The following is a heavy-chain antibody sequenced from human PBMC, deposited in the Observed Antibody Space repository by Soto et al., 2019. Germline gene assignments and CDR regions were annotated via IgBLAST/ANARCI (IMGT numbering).Heavy chain of an antibody. D-gene: IGHD3-22*01. Sequence: SLRLSWAASGFIFSSYGMHWVRQAPGKGLEWVSVISFDGSNRYYADSVKGRFTISRDISKNTLYLQMNSLRAEDTAVYHCAKDLAYYDSSGSAPLAYYYYGMDVWGQGTTVTVSS. V-gene: IGHV3-30*18. CDR3: AKDLAYYDSSGSAPLAYYYYGMDV. CDR2: ISFDGSNR. CDR1: GFIFSSYG. J-gene: IGHJ6*02.